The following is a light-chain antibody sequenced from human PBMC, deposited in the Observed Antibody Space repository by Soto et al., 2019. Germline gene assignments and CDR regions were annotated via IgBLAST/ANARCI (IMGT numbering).Light chain of an antibody. Sequence: QSALTQPRSVSGSPGQSVTISCTGTSSDVGGYNYVSWYQQHPGKAPKLMIYDVSKRPSGVSSRFSGSKSGNTASLTISGLQADDDGDYYCSSYAGGSSMVFGGGTQLTVL. CDR3: SSYAGGSSMV. CDR2: DVS. CDR1: SSDVGGYNY. V-gene: IGLV2-11*01. J-gene: IGLJ3*02.